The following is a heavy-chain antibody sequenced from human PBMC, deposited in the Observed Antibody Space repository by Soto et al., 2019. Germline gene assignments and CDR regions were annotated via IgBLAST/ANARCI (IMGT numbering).Heavy chain of an antibody. CDR1: GFTFSSYA. V-gene: IGHV3-30-3*01. J-gene: IGHJ4*02. Sequence: GGSLRLSCAASGFTFSSYAMHWVRQAPGKGLEWVAVISYDGSNKYYADSVKGRFTISRDNSKNTLYLQMNSLRAEDTAVYYCARGVVHYDILTGPGGYWGQGTLVTVSS. CDR2: ISYDGSNK. CDR3: ARGVVHYDILTGPGGY. D-gene: IGHD3-9*01.